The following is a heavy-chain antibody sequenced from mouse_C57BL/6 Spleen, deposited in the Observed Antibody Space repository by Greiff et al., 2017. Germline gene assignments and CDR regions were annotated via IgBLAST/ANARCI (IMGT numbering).Heavy chain of an antibody. J-gene: IGHJ2*01. CDR1: GFNIQDYY. V-gene: IGHV14-2*01. CDR2: IDPEDGAT. D-gene: IGHD1-1*01. CDR3: ARRPITTIVAPYFDD. Sequence: EVQLQQSGAELVKPGASVKLSCTASGFNIQDYYMHWVKQRTEQGLEWIGRIDPEDGATKYAPKFQGKATITADTSSNTAYLQLSSLTSEDTAVYYCARRPITTIVAPYFDDWGQGTTLTVSS.